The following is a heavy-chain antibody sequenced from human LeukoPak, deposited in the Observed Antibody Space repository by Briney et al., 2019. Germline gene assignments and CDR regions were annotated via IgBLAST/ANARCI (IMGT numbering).Heavy chain of an antibody. CDR3: ARGDVVRGVSWFDS. D-gene: IGHD2-21*02. CDR1: GYTFTSYW. V-gene: IGHV5-51*01. Sequence: GESLKISCQGSGYTFTSYWIGWVRQMPVRGLEWVGSIYPGDSDTKYSPSFQGQVTISVDKSTNTAYLQWTSLKASDTAMYYCARGDVVRGVSWFDSWGQGALVTVSS. J-gene: IGHJ5*01. CDR2: IYPGDSDT.